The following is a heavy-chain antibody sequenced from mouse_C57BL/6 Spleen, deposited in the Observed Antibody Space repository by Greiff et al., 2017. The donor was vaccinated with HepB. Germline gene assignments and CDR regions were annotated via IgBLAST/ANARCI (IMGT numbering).Heavy chain of an antibody. CDR1: GFTFSDYG. CDR2: ISSGSSTI. J-gene: IGHJ4*01. D-gene: IGHD1-1*01. Sequence: EVQLVESGGGLVKPGGSLKLSCAASGFTFSDYGMHWVRQAPEKGLEWVAYISSGSSTIYYADTVKGRFTISRDNAKNTLFLQMTSLRSEDTAMYYCARSGTTVPHYYAMDYWGQGTSVTVSS. V-gene: IGHV5-17*01. CDR3: ARSGTTVPHYYAMDY.